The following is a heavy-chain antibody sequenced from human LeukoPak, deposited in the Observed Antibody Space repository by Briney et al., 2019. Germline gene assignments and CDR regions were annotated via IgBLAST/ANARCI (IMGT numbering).Heavy chain of an antibody. Sequence: PGGSLRLSCAASGFTFSSYAMSWVRQAPGKGLEWVSAISGSGGSTYYADSVKGRFTISRDNSKNTLYLQMNSLRAEDTAVYYCARGGQFSSRYVWGSYRAYYYMDVWGKGTTVTVSS. CDR2: ISGSGGST. CDR1: GFTFSSYA. D-gene: IGHD3-16*02. CDR3: ARGGQFSSRYVWGSYRAYYYMDV. V-gene: IGHV3-23*01. J-gene: IGHJ6*03.